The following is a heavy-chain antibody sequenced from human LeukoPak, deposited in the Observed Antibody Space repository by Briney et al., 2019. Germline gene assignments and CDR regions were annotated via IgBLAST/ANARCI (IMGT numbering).Heavy chain of an antibody. V-gene: IGHV3-30*03. CDR2: ASYDGSYK. CDR1: GFTFSSYG. CDR3: ASPGYSSGWRY. Sequence: GGSLRLSCAASGFTFSSYGMHWVRQAPGEGLEWVALASYDGSYKYYADSVKGRFIISRDNSKNTLYLQMNSLRAEDTAVYYCASPGYSSGWRYWGQGTLVTVSS. D-gene: IGHD6-19*01. J-gene: IGHJ4*02.